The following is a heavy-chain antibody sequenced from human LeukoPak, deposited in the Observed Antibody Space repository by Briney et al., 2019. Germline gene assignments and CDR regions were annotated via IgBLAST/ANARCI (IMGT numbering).Heavy chain of an antibody. CDR2: IYTSGST. V-gene: IGHV4-61*02. CDR1: GGSISSGSYY. Sequence: SETLSLTCTVSGGSISSGSYYWSWIRQPAWKGLEWIGRIYTSGSTNYNPSLKSRVTISVDTSKNQFSLKLSSVTAADTAVYYCARDHLNLYYYDSSGTRYNWFDPWGQGTLVTVSS. D-gene: IGHD3-22*01. J-gene: IGHJ5*02. CDR3: ARDHLNLYYYDSSGTRYNWFDP.